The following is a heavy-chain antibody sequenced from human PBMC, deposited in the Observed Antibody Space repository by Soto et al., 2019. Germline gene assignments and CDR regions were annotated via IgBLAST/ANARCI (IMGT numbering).Heavy chain of an antibody. CDR2: ISSGGGTT. CDR1: GLTFSSYE. J-gene: IGHJ4*02. Sequence: GGTLRLSCAASGLTFSSYEMNWVRQAPGKGLEWVSYISSGGGTTYYADSVKGRFTISRDNAKNSLYLQMNSLRAEDTAVYYCARESEDLTSNFDYWGQGTLVTVSS. V-gene: IGHV3-48*03. CDR3: ARESEDLTSNFDY.